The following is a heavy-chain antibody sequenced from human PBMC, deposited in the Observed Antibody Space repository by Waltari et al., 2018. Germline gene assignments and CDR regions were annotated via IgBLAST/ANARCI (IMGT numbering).Heavy chain of an antibody. J-gene: IGHJ4*02. CDR3: AKGQQWLVGAFDY. CDR2: IIGSGGST. V-gene: IGHV3-23*01. CDR1: GVTLSSYA. Sequence: EVQLIGSGGGLLKQEGDLRLAWAAAGVTLSSYARGCVRKAPGKGLEWFSAIIGSGGSTYYADSVKGRFTISRDNSKNTLYLQMNSLRAEDTAVYYCAKGQQWLVGAFDYWGQGTLVTVSS. D-gene: IGHD6-19*01.